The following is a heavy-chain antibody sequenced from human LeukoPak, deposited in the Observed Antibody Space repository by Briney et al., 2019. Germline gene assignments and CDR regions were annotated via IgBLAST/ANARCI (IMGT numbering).Heavy chain of an antibody. CDR3: ARVADLYLFAVDV. Sequence: SETLSLTCAVSGGSISSSNWWSWVRPSPGKGLEWIGEIYHSGSTNYNPSLKSRVTISGDKSKNPFSLKLSPVTAADTAIYYCARVADLYLFAVDVCGEGTMVTVSS. D-gene: IGHD2-2*01. CDR1: GGSISSSNW. CDR2: IYHSGST. V-gene: IGHV4-4*02. J-gene: IGHJ3*01.